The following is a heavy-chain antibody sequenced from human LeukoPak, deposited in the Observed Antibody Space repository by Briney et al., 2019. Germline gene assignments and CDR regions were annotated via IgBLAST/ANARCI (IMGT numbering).Heavy chain of an antibody. CDR3: ARGKGLYYYYDSSGYYSPFDY. CDR2: INHSGST. CDR1: GGSFSGYY. Sequence: PSETLSLTCAVYGGSFSGYYWSWIRQPPGKGLEWIGEINHSGSTNYNPSLKSRVTISVDTSKKQFSLNLSSVTAADTAVYYCARGKGLYYYYDSSGYYSPFDYWGQGTLVTVSS. J-gene: IGHJ4*02. V-gene: IGHV4-34*01. D-gene: IGHD3-22*01.